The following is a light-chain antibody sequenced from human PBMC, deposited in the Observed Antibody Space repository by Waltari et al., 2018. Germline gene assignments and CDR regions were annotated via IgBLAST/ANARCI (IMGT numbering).Light chain of an antibody. V-gene: IGKV4-1*01. J-gene: IGKJ2*03. CDR1: RTVLYASNNKND. CDR3: HQYYNTPYS. Sequence: DIVMTQSPDSLAVSLGERSPINCKSTRTVLYASNNKNDLAWYQQKPGQPPNLLIYWATTRKSGVPDRFSGSGSGTDFTLTISTLQAEDVAVYYCHQYYNTPYSYGQGTKLEIK. CDR2: WAT.